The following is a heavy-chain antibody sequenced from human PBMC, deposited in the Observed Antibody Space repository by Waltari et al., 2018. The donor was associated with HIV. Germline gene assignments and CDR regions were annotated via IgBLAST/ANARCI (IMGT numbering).Heavy chain of an antibody. CDR1: GFPFSDYW. CDR2: IKEDGSEK. J-gene: IGHJ4*02. D-gene: IGHD1-26*01. V-gene: IGHV3-7*01. Sequence: EVQLVESGGDLVQPGGSLRLSCAASGFPFSDYWMSWVRQAPGKGLEWVANIKEDGSEKFYVDSVKGRFTISRDNAKNSLFLQMTSLRAEDTAVFYCAKGKANFDYWGQGTLVTVSS. CDR3: AKGKANFDY.